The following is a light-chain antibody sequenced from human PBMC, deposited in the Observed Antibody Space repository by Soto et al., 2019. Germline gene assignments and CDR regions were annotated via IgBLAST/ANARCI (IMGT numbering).Light chain of an antibody. CDR2: AAS. J-gene: IGKJ2*01. CDR1: QSVTSDY. CDR3: HHYGYGRDT. V-gene: IGKV3-20*01. Sequence: IVLTQSPGSLSLSPGERATLSCRASQSVTSDYLAWYQLKPGQAPRLLIYAASRRATGIPDRFSGSGSGTDFTLTINRLEPEDFAVYSCHHYGYGRDTFCQGTKLEIK.